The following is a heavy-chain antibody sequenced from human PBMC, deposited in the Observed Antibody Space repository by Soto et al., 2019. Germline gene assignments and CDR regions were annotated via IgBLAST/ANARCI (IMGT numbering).Heavy chain of an antibody. V-gene: IGHV1-2*02. CDR3: ARDIRDIVATIDLDY. CDR1: GYTFTGYY. CDR2: INPNSGGT. D-gene: IGHD5-12*01. Sequence: QVQLVQSGAEVKKPGASVKVSCKASGYTFTGYYMHWVRQAPGQVLEWMGWINPNSGGTNYAQKFQGRVTMTRDTSISKAYMELSRLRSDDTAVYYCARDIRDIVATIDLDYWGQGTLVTVSS. J-gene: IGHJ4*02.